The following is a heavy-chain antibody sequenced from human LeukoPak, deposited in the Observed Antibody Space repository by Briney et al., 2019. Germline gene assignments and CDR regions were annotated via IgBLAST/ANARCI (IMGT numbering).Heavy chain of an antibody. CDR1: GYTFTSYG. D-gene: IGHD6-13*01. V-gene: IGHV1-18*01. J-gene: IGHJ6*02. CDR3: ARDPGPHGSSWPYYYYYGMDV. Sequence: ASVKLSCKASGYTFTSYGISWVRQAPAQGLEWMGCISAYNGNTNYAQKLQGRVTMTTDTSTSTAYMELRSLRSDDTAVYYCARDPGPHGSSWPYYYYYGMDVWGQGTTVTVSS. CDR2: ISAYNGNT.